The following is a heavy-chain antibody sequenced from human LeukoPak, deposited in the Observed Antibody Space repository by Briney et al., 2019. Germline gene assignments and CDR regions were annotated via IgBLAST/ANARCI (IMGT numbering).Heavy chain of an antibody. D-gene: IGHD5-24*01. CDR2: MFYTGRT. J-gene: IGHJ3*01. V-gene: IGHV4-59*08. Sequence: SETLSLTCTVSGGSITSHYWSWIRQPPGKRLEWIGYMFYTGRTNYSPSLNCRVTISVDTSKKQFSLKLSSVTAADTAVYFCARHRLEMASTHDAFDLWGQGTMVTVSS. CDR3: ARHRLEMASTHDAFDL. CDR1: GGSITSHY.